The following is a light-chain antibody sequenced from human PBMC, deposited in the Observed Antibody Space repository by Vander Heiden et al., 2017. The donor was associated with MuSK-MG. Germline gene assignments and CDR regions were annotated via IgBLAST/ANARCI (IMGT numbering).Light chain of an antibody. J-gene: IGLJ3*02. CDR1: RSNIGSNT. CDR2: SNN. V-gene: IGLV1-44*01. Sequence: QSVLTQPPSASGTPGQRVTIYCSGSRSNIGSNTVNWYQQLPGTAPYLLIYSNNKRPSGAPYRFSGSKSGTSASLAISGLQSEDEADYYCAAWDDSLNGPNWVFGGGTKLTVL. CDR3: AAWDDSLNGPNWV.